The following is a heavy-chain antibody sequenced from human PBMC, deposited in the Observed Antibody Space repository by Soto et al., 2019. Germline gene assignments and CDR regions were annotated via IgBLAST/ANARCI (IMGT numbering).Heavy chain of an antibody. CDR2: IYHSGST. J-gene: IGHJ6*02. CDR3: ARLVGSSSWSGQYYYGMDV. Sequence: PSETRSVACDVSGGSISSGGYSWSWIRQPPGKGLEWIGYIYHSGSTYYNPSLKSRVTISVDTSKNQFSLKLSSVTAADTAVYCCARLVGSSSWSGQYYYGMDVWGQGTTVTVSS. CDR1: GGSISSGGYS. D-gene: IGHD6-13*01. V-gene: IGHV4-30-2*01.